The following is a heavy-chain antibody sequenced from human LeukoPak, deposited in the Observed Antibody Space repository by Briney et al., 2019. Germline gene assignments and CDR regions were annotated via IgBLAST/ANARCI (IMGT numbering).Heavy chain of an antibody. CDR2: IKQDGSEK. J-gene: IGHJ4*02. V-gene: IGHV3-7*01. CDR3: ARNVYRTFDS. Sequence: PGGSLRLSCAASGFTFSTYWMSWVRQAPGKGLEWVANIKQDGSEKYYVDPVKDRFTISRDNAKNSLYLQMNSLRVEDTAVYYCARNVYRTFDSWDQGTLVTASS. CDR1: GFTFSTYW. D-gene: IGHD1-14*01.